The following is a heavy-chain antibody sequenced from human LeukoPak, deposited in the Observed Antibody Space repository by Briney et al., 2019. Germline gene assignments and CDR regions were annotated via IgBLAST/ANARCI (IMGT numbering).Heavy chain of an antibody. V-gene: IGHV3-23*01. CDR3: AKGRARWLLGVNDAFDI. CDR2: ISGSGGST. Sequence: PGGSLRLSCAASGFTFSDYYMSWVRQAPGKGLEWVSAISGSGGSTYYADSVKGRFTISRDNSKNTLYLQMNSLRAEDTAVYYCAKGRARWLLGVNDAFDIWGQGTMVTVSS. J-gene: IGHJ3*02. D-gene: IGHD3-22*01. CDR1: GFTFSDYY.